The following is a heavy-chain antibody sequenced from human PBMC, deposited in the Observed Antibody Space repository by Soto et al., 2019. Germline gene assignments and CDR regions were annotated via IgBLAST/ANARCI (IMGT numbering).Heavy chain of an antibody. Sequence: QVQLVQSGAEVKKPGASVKVSCKASGDTFTDYYIHWVRQAPGQGLEWMGTVNPSGGHTTYAQHFLGRRSMTRDTSTSTLYMELTSLTSEDTAVYYWARGGHVVVVTAALDCWGQGTLVTVSS. J-gene: IGHJ4*02. CDR3: ARGGHVVVVTAALDC. D-gene: IGHD2-21*02. CDR2: VNPSGGHT. V-gene: IGHV1-46*01. CDR1: GDTFTDYY.